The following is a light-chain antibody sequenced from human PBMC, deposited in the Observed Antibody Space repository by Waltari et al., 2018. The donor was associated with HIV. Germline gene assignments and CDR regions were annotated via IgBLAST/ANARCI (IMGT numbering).Light chain of an antibody. V-gene: IGKV3-15*01. J-gene: IGKJ3*01. CDR3: QQYNDWPAST. CDR2: AAS. Sequence: EILMTQSPATLSVSPGERVSLSCRASESVSRSVAWYQHKPGQAPRLLIFAASARATDIPVRFSGSGSGTDFTLTISSQQSEDFAFYYCQQYNDWPASTFGPGTKVDIK. CDR1: ESVSRS.